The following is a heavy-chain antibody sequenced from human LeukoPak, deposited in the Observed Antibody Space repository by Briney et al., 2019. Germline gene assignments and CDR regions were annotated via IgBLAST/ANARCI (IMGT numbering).Heavy chain of an antibody. Sequence: GESLKISCKGSGYSFTSYWISWVRQMPGKGLEWMGRIDPSDSYTNYSPSFQGHVTISADKSISTAYLQWSSLKASDTAMYYCARQPYISSSVYYFDYWGQGTLVTVSS. CDR1: GYSFTSYW. CDR3: ARQPYISSSVYYFDY. CDR2: IDPSDSYT. D-gene: IGHD6-6*01. V-gene: IGHV5-10-1*01. J-gene: IGHJ4*02.